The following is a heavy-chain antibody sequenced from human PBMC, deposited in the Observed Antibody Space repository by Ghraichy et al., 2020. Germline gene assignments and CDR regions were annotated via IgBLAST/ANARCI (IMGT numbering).Heavy chain of an antibody. CDR1: GGSISSSSYY. J-gene: IGHJ5*02. CDR2: IYYSGST. V-gene: IGHV4-39*01. Sequence: SETLSLTCTVSGGSISSSSYYWGWIRQPPGKGLEWIGSIYYSGSTYYNPSLKSRVTISVDTSKNQFSLKLSSVTAADTAVYYCARNYYDSSGYYYLWFDPWGQGTLVTVSS. CDR3: ARNYYDSSGYYYLWFDP. D-gene: IGHD3-22*01.